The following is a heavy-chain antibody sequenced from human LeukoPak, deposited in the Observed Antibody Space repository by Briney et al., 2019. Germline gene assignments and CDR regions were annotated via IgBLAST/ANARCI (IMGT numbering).Heavy chain of an antibody. CDR3: AREGDSSGWWLDYYYGMDV. V-gene: IGHV3-33*01. CDR2: IWYDGSNK. J-gene: IGHJ6*02. Sequence: PGRSLRLSCAASGFTFSSHGMHWVRQAPGKGLVWVAAIWYDGSNKYYADSVKGRFTISTDNSKNPLYLQMHSLRAEDTAVYYCAREGDSSGWWLDYYYGMDVWGQGTTVTVSS. D-gene: IGHD6-19*01. CDR1: GFTFSSHG.